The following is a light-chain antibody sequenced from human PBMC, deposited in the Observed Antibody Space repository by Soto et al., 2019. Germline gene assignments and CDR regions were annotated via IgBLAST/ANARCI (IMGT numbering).Light chain of an antibody. Sequence: DIQMTQSPSILSASVGDRVTITCRASQSISSWLAWYQQKPGKAPKLLIYDASSLESGVPSRFSGSGSGTEFTLTISSLQPDDFATYYCQQYNSYSPLFGQGTRLEIK. V-gene: IGKV1-5*01. CDR2: DAS. CDR1: QSISSW. CDR3: QQYNSYSPL. J-gene: IGKJ5*01.